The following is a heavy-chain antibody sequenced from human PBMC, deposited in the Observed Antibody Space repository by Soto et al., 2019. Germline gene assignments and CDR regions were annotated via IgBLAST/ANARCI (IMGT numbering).Heavy chain of an antibody. J-gene: IGHJ3*02. CDR3: ARGDGYSKDNAFDI. CDR2: INSDGSST. D-gene: IGHD4-4*01. V-gene: IGHV3-74*01. Sequence: EVQLVESGGGLVQPGRALRLSCAASGFTFSSYWMQWDRQAPGKGLVWVSRINSDGSSTNYEGSVKGRFTISRDNAKNTLYLQMNSLRAEDTAVYYCARGDGYSKDNAFDIWAQGTMVTVSS. CDR1: GFTFSSYW.